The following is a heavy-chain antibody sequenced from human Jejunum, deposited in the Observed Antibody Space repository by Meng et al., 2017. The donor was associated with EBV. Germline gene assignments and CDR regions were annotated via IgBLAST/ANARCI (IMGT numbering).Heavy chain of an antibody. V-gene: IGHV4-61*01. J-gene: IGHJ4*02. Sequence: QVEEWRPGLVKSSETLSLTCTVVGGSVNSGNVYWSWIRQHPGKGLEWIGYIYYSGSTNYIPSLKSRVTISLDTSKNQFSLKLSSVTAADTAVYYCAGLRYSGYDRAFDYWGQGALVTVSS. CDR2: IYYSGST. CDR3: AGLRYSGYDRAFDY. D-gene: IGHD5-12*01. CDR1: GGSVNSGNVY.